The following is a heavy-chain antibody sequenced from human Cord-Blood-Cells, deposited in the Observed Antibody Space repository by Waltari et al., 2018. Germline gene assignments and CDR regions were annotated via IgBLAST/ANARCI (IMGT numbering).Heavy chain of an antibody. V-gene: IGHV4-39*01. J-gene: IGHJ5*02. CDR1: RRSISSSSYY. CDR2: IYYSGST. CDR3: ARLGWIGWGSGASWFDP. Sequence: HLQLPESAPGLVKPSQTLSLTCTLARRSISSSSYYWAWLRQPPGKGMEWIVSIYYSGSTYYNPSLKSRVTISVDTSKNQFSLKLSSVTAADTAVYYCARLGWIGWGSGASWFDPWGQGTLVTVSS. D-gene: IGHD5-12*01.